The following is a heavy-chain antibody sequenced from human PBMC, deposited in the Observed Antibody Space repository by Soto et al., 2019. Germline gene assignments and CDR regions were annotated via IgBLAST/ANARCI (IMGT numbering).Heavy chain of an antibody. CDR1: GFTFSSYS. V-gene: IGHV3-21*01. Sequence: EVQLVESGGGLVKPGGSLRLSCAASGFTFSSYSMNWVRQAPGQGLEWVSSISSSSSYIYYADSVKGRFTISRDNAKNSLYLQMNSLRGEDTAVYYCARESGGGRGSDYWGQGTLVTVSS. J-gene: IGHJ4*02. D-gene: IGHD2-15*01. CDR3: ARESGGGRGSDY. CDR2: ISSSSSYI.